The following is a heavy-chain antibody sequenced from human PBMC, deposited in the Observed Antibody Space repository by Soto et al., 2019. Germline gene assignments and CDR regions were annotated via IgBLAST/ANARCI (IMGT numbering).Heavy chain of an antibody. D-gene: IGHD3-9*01. CDR2: ISGDGVTT. J-gene: IGHJ4*02. Sequence: EVQLVESGGDLVQRGGSLRLSCAASGFPFSSYWMHWVRNTPGKGLDWVARISGDGVTTYYADSVTGRFTVSRDNAKNTLSLQISGLRAEDTAVYYCAREYYGILTGYYTDYWGQGTLVSVSS. V-gene: IGHV3-74*01. CDR3: AREYYGILTGYYTDY. CDR1: GFPFSSYW.